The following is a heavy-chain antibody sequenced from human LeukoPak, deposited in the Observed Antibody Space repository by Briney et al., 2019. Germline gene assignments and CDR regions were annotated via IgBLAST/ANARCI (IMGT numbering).Heavy chain of an antibody. Sequence: PSETLSLTCAVSGGSISSGGYSWSWIRQPPGKGLEWIGYIYHSGSTYYNPSLKSRVTISVDRSKNQFSLKLSSVTAADTAVYYCAGLVGRYSSGLYYYYFDYWGQGTLVTVSS. J-gene: IGHJ4*02. V-gene: IGHV4-30-2*01. CDR2: IYHSGST. CDR3: AGLVGRYSSGLYYYYFDY. CDR1: GGSISSGGYS. D-gene: IGHD3-22*01.